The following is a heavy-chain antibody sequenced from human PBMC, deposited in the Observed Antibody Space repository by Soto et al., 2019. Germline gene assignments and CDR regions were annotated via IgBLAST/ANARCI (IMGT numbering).Heavy chain of an antibody. CDR2: ISSSSSTI. CDR3: ARVYGLYGMDV. J-gene: IGHJ6*02. Sequence: GGSLRLSCAASGFTFSSYSMNWVRQAPGKGLEWVSYISSSSSTIYYADSVKGRFTISRDNAKNSLYLQMNSLRAEDTAVYYCARVYGLYGMDVWGQGTTVTVSS. CDR1: GFTFSSYS. V-gene: IGHV3-48*01. D-gene: IGHD3-10*01.